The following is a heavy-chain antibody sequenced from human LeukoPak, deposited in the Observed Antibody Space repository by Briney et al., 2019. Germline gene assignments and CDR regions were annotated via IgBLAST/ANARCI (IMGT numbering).Heavy chain of an antibody. CDR3: AGGHYYDSSGSRTGNWFDP. CDR1: GYTFTSYY. J-gene: IGHJ5*02. Sequence: ASVRVSCKASGYTFTSYYMHWVRQAPGQGLEWMGIINPSGGSTSYAQKFQGRVTMTRDTSTSTVYMELSSLRSEDTAVYYCAGGHYYDSSGSRTGNWFDPWGQGTLVTVSS. V-gene: IGHV1-46*01. CDR2: INPSGGST. D-gene: IGHD3-22*01.